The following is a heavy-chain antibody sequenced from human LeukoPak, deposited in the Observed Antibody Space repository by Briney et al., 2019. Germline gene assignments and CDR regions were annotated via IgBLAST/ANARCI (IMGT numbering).Heavy chain of an antibody. Sequence: NPSETLSLTCTVSGYSISSGYSWGWVRQPPGKGLEWIGSVYHSGSNYYNPSLKSRVSISIDTSKNQFSLKLNSVTAADTAVYYCTRGVLLWFGELLPSFDYWGQGTLVTVSS. CDR2: VYHSGSN. V-gene: IGHV4-38-2*02. CDR1: GYSISSGYS. CDR3: TRGVLLWFGELLPSFDY. J-gene: IGHJ4*02. D-gene: IGHD3-10*01.